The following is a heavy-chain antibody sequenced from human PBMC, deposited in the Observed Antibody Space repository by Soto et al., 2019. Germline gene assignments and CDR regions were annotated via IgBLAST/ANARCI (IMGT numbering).Heavy chain of an antibody. CDR1: GFTFSAHY. CDR3: VRLRTFGDVGNYYGMDV. V-gene: IGHV3-72*01. Sequence: EVQLVESGGGLVQPGGSLRLSCAASGFTFSAHYMDWVRQAPGKGLEWVGRIRNKVKGHSTDDAAYVNGRFTISRDDSVNSLYLQMNSLKTEDAAVYYCVRLRTFGDVGNYYGMDVWGQGTTVTVSS. D-gene: IGHD3-10*01. CDR2: IRNKVKGHST. J-gene: IGHJ6*02.